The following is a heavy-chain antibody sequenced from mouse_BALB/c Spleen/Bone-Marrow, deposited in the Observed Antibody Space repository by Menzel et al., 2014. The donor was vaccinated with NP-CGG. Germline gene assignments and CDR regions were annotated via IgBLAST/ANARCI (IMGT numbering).Heavy chain of an antibody. Sequence: QVQLQQSGAELVKPGASVKLSCKASGYTFTSYYMYWVKQRPGQGLEWIGEINPSNGGTNFNEKFKSKATLTVDKSSSTAYMQLSSLTSEDSVVYYCTRGRRDAMDYWGQGTSVTVSS. CDR1: GYTFTSYY. V-gene: IGHV1S81*02. CDR3: TRGRRDAMDY. CDR2: INPSNGGT. J-gene: IGHJ4*01.